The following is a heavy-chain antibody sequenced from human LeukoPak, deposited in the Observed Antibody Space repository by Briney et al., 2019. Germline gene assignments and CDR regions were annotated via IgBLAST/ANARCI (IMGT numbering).Heavy chain of an antibody. CDR1: GFTFSSYG. J-gene: IGHJ4*02. V-gene: IGHV3-33*01. D-gene: IGHD3-16*02. Sequence: GRSLRLSCAASGFTFSSYGMHWVRQAPGKGLEWVAVIWYDGSSKYYADSVKGRFTISRDNSKNTLYLQMNSLRAEDTAVYYCARARDHYDYVWGSYRYSYFDYWGQGTLVTVSS. CDR2: IWYDGSSK. CDR3: ARARDHYDYVWGSYRYSYFDY.